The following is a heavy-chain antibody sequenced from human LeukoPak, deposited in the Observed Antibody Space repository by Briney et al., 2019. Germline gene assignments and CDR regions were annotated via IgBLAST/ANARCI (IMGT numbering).Heavy chain of an antibody. CDR1: VFTFSNYW. D-gene: IGHD1-7*01. CDR2: IKEDGSDK. V-gene: IGHV3-7*04. CDR3: GREIPGGTTSLDC. Sequence: GGSLRLSCAASVFTFSNYWMSWVRQAPGKGLEWVANIKEDGSDKNYVDSVRGRFTISRDNAKNALYLQMNSLRAEDTAVYYCGREIPGGTTSLDCWGQGTVVTVSS. J-gene: IGHJ4*02.